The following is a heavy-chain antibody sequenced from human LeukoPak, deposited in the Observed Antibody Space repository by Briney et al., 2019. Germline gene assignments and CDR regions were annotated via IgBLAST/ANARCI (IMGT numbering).Heavy chain of an antibody. CDR1: GFTFSNAW. CDR2: IKSKTDGGTT. D-gene: IGHD5-18*01. J-gene: IGHJ4*02. V-gene: IGHV3-15*01. CDR3: TTEFPNSYGYPFDY. Sequence: PGGSLRLSCAASGFTFSNAWMSWVRQAPGKGLEWVGRIKSKTDGGTTDYAAPVKGRFTISRDDSKNTLYLQMNSLKTEDTAVYYCTTEFPNSYGYPFDYWGQGTLVTVSS.